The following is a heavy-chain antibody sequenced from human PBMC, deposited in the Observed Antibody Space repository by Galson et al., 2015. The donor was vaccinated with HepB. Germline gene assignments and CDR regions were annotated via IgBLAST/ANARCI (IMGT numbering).Heavy chain of an antibody. J-gene: IGHJ4*02. Sequence: LSLTCTVSGGSISSSSYYWGWIRQPPGKGLEWIGSIYYSGSTYYSPSLKSRVTISVDTSKNQFSLKLSSVTAADTAVYYCARLDAVAGTDYWGQGTLVTVSS. CDR1: GGSISSSSYY. D-gene: IGHD6-19*01. V-gene: IGHV4-39*01. CDR2: IYYSGST. CDR3: ARLDAVAGTDY.